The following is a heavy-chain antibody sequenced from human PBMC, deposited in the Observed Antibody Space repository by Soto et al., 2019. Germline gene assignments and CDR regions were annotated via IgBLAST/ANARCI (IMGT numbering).Heavy chain of an antibody. CDR3: ARDPIGGGAPYYCDY. Sequence: QVQLVQSGGEVKKPGASVKVSCKASGYTFSDYYLHWVRQTPGQVFEWMGWINPYTGEATYAQKFQGRVTLTRDTSMNTAYMALNSLTSADPATYFCARDPIGGGAPYYCDYWGQGTLVTVSS. V-gene: IGHV1-2*02. D-gene: IGHD3-10*01. CDR1: GYTFSDYY. CDR2: INPYTGEA. J-gene: IGHJ4*02.